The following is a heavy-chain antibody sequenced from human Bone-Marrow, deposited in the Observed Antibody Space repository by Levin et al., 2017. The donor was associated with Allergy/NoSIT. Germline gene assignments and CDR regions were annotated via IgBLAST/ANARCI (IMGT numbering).Heavy chain of an antibody. V-gene: IGHV6-1*01. Sequence: SETLSLTCVISGDSVSSNSATWNWIRQSPSRGLEWLGRTFYRSKWYNDYAEFVRRRLIVNPDTSKNQFSLHLNSVTPEDTAVYYCARAVAGNIDYWGQGSLVTVSS. D-gene: IGHD6-19*01. J-gene: IGHJ4*02. CDR1: GDSVSSNSAT. CDR3: ARAVAGNIDY. CDR2: TFYRSKWYN.